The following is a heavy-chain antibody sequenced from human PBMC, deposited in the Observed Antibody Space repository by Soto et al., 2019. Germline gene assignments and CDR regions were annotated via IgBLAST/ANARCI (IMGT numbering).Heavy chain of an antibody. CDR3: AKDIVYGDYKYYYYGIDV. Sequence: EVQLLESGGGLVQPGGSLRLSCAASGFTFSSYAMSCVRQAPGKGLEWVSAISGSGGSTYYADSVKGRFTISRDNSQNTLCPQMNSLKAEDTVVYYCAKDIVYGDYKYYYYGIDVWGQGTTVTVS. J-gene: IGHJ6*02. CDR1: GFTFSSYA. D-gene: IGHD4-17*01. V-gene: IGHV3-23*01. CDR2: ISGSGGST.